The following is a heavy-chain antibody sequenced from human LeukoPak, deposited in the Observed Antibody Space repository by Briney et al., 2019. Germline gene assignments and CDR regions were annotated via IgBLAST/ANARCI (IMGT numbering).Heavy chain of an antibody. CDR3: AKDINDFWSGYLDY. J-gene: IGHJ4*02. Sequence: GGSLRLSCAASGFTFDDYAMHWVRQAPGKGLEWVSGISWNSGSIGYADSVKGRFTISRDNAKNSLYLQMNSLRAEDMALYYCAKDINDFWSGYLDYWGQGTLVTVSS. CDR2: ISWNSGSI. CDR1: GFTFDDYA. V-gene: IGHV3-9*03. D-gene: IGHD3-3*01.